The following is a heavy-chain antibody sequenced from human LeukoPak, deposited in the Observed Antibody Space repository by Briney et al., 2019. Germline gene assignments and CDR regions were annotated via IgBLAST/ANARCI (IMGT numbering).Heavy chain of an antibody. CDR2: ISGSGGST. CDR1: GFTFSSYA. D-gene: IGHD2-2*01. CDR3: AKDRRPTIVVVPAAIGA. V-gene: IGHV3-23*01. Sequence: GGSLRLSCAASGFTFSSYAMSWVRQAPGKGLEWVSAISGSGGSTYYADSVKGRFTISRDNSKNTLYLQMNSLRAEDTAVYYCAKDRRPTIVVVPAAIGAWGQGTLVTVSS. J-gene: IGHJ5*02.